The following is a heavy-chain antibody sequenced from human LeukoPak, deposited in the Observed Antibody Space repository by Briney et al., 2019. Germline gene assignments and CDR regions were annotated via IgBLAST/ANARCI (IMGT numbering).Heavy chain of an antibody. CDR2: ISWNSGSI. V-gene: IGHV3-9*01. CDR1: GFTFDDYA. Sequence: GGSLRLSCAASGFTFDDYAMHWVRQAPGKGPEWVSGISWNSGSIGYADSVKGRFTISRDNAKNSLYLQMNSLRAEDTALYYCAKDISGGYSSSWFKDFYYYYYGMDVWGQGTTVTVSS. J-gene: IGHJ6*02. D-gene: IGHD6-13*01. CDR3: AKDISGGYSSSWFKDFYYYYYGMDV.